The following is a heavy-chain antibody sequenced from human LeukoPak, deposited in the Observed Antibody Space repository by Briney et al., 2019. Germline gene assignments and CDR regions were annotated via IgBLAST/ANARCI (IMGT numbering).Heavy chain of an antibody. CDR1: GFTFSSYA. V-gene: IGHV3-30-3*01. J-gene: IGHJ4*02. CDR3: AREPYGDYDPDY. D-gene: IGHD4-17*01. Sequence: GGSLRLSCAASGFTFSSYAMHWVRQAPGKGLEWVAVISYDGSNKYYADSVKGRFTISRDNSKNTLYLQMNSLRAEDTAVYYCAREPYGDYDPDYWGQGTLVTVSS. CDR2: ISYDGSNK.